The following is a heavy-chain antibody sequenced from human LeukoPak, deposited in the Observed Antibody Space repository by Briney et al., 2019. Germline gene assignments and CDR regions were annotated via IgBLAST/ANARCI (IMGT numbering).Heavy chain of an antibody. J-gene: IGHJ3*02. CDR3: ARGYDFWSGPHDAFDI. CDR2: INHSGST. D-gene: IGHD3-3*01. Sequence: PSETLSFTCAVYGGSFSGYYWSWIRQPPGKGLEWIGEINHSGSTNYNPSLKSRVTISVDTSKNQFSLKLSSVTAADTAVYYCARGYDFWSGPHDAFDIWGQGTMVTVSS. CDR1: GGSFSGYY. V-gene: IGHV4-34*01.